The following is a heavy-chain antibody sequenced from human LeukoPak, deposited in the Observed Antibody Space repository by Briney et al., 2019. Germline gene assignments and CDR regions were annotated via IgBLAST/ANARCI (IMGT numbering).Heavy chain of an antibody. J-gene: IGHJ4*02. V-gene: IGHV3-7*03. CDR3: ARLVRGYYFDY. Sequence: GGSLRLSCAASGFTFSSYWMNWVRQAPGKGLEWVANIKQDGSEKYYVDSVKGRVTISRDNAKNSLYLQMNSLRAEDAAVYYCARLVRGYYFDYWGQGTLVTVSS. CDR1: GFTFSSYW. D-gene: IGHD3-10*01. CDR2: IKQDGSEK.